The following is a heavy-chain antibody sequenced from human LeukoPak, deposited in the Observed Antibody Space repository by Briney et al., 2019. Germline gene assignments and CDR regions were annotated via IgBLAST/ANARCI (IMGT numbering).Heavy chain of an antibody. CDR1: GFTFSSYA. CDR2: ISGSGGST. V-gene: IGHV3-23*01. J-gene: IGHJ6*02. Sequence: PGGSLRLSCAASGFTFSSYAMSWVRQAPGKGLEWVSAISGSGGSTYYADSVKGRFTISRDNSKNTLYLQMNSLRAEDTAVYYCAKGPKGDGYNYDYYYYGMDVWGQGTTVTVSS. D-gene: IGHD5-24*01. CDR3: AKGPKGDGYNYDYYYYGMDV.